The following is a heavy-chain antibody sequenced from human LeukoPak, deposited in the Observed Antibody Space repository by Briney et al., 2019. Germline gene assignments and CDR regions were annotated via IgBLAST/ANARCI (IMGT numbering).Heavy chain of an antibody. CDR3: ARHGEAWAFDI. CDR2: IYYSGST. V-gene: IGHV4-4*02. Sequence: SGTLSLTCDVSGDFIRSSEWWSWVRQPPGKGLEWIGSIYYSGSTYYNPSLKSRVTISVDTSKNQFSLKLSSVTAADTAVYYCARHGEAWAFDIWGQGTIVTVSS. CDR1: GDFIRSSEW. D-gene: IGHD3-10*01. J-gene: IGHJ3*02.